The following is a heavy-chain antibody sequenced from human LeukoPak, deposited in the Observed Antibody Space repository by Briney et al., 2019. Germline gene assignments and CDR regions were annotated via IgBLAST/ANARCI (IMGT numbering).Heavy chain of an antibody. Sequence: ASVKVSCKASDNTFTNYYMHWVRQAPGQGLEWLGIINPNGGRTAYAQNFQGRVSMTRDTSTTTVYMELSSLRSDDTAVYYCARDMSTAVTPISYAFDVWGQGTMVTVSS. J-gene: IGHJ3*01. V-gene: IGHV1-46*01. D-gene: IGHD4-23*01. CDR1: DNTFTNYY. CDR2: INPNGGRT. CDR3: ARDMSTAVTPISYAFDV.